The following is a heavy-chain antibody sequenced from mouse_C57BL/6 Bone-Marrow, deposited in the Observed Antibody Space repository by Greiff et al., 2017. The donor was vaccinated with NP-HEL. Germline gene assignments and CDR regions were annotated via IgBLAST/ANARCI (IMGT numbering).Heavy chain of an antibody. CDR3: AREGVYYAMDY. CDR1: GYTFTSYW. Sequence: QVQLQQSGAELVRPGSSVKLSCKASGYTFTSYWMHWVKQRPIQGLEWIGNIDPSDSETHYNQKFKDKATLTVDKSSSTAYMQLSSLTSEDSAVYYCAREGVYYAMDYWGQGTSVTVSS. J-gene: IGHJ4*01. V-gene: IGHV1-52*01. CDR2: IDPSDSET.